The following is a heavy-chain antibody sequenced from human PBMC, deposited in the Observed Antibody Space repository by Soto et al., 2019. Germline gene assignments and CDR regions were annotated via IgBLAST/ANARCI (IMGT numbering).Heavy chain of an antibody. CDR1: GFTFSSYA. J-gene: IGHJ6*02. CDR3: ARGAVAVAGTAGSGYGMDV. Sequence: QVQLVESGGGVVQPGRSLRLSCAASGFTFSSYAMHWVRQAPGKGLEWVAVISFDGSNKYYADSVKGRFAISRDNSKNTLYLQMNSLRAEDTAVYYCARGAVAVAGTAGSGYGMDVWGQGTTVTVSS. D-gene: IGHD6-19*01. V-gene: IGHV3-30*09. CDR2: ISFDGSNK.